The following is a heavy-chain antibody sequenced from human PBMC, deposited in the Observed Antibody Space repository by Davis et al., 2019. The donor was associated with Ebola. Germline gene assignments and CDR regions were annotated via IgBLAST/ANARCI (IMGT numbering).Heavy chain of an antibody. CDR2: INHSGST. CDR1: GFTFSSYW. J-gene: IGHJ6*02. V-gene: IGHV4-34*01. D-gene: IGHD2-15*01. Sequence: MPGGSLRLSCAASGFTFSSYWMSWIRQPPGKGLEWIGEINHSGSTNYNPSLKSRVTISVDTSKNQFPLKLSSVTAADTAVYYCARTPVVVVAAVPVPYYGMDVWAKGPRSPSP. CDR3: ARTPVVVVAAVPVPYYGMDV.